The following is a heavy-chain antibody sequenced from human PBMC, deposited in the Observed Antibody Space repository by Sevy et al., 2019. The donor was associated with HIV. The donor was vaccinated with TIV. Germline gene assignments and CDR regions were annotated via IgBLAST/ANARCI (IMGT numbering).Heavy chain of an antibody. J-gene: IGHJ4*02. CDR1: GYTFTGYY. Sequence: ASVKVSCKASGYTFTGYYVHCVRQAPGQGLEWMGWVDPNSGGTNYGQKFQGRVTMTSDTSISTAYMELSGLRSDDTAVYYCARSVYGSGTYLNDYWGQGTLVTVSS. CDR2: VDPNSGGT. CDR3: ARSVYGSGTYLNDY. D-gene: IGHD3-10*01. V-gene: IGHV1-2*02.